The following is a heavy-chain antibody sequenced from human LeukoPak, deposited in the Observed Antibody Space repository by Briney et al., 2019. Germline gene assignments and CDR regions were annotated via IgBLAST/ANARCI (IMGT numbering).Heavy chain of an antibody. Sequence: GRSLRLSCAASGFTFSSYAMHWVRQAPGKGLEWVANIRQDGREKSYADSVKGRFTISRDNAKTSVYLQMNSLRVEDTAVYYCAREGVGGFDSWGQGTLVTVSS. J-gene: IGHJ5*01. D-gene: IGHD3-10*01. CDR3: AREGVGGFDS. CDR2: IRQDGREK. CDR1: GFTFSSYA. V-gene: IGHV3-7*01.